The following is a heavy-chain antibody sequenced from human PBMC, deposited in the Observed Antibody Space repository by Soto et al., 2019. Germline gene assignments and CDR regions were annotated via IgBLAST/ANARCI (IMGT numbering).Heavy chain of an antibody. D-gene: IGHD3-3*02. J-gene: IGHJ6*02. Sequence: LRLSCAASGFNFGNYAMIWVRQAPGKGPEWVSGISGSGTNTYYADSVEGRFTISRDNSNNALYLQMNILRAEDTAVYYCATAGGGRGISILLAGGGEYAMHVCGQGTTLTV. CDR2: ISGSGTNT. CDR3: ATAGGGRGISILLAGGGEYAMHV. CDR1: GFNFGNYA. V-gene: IGHV3-23*01.